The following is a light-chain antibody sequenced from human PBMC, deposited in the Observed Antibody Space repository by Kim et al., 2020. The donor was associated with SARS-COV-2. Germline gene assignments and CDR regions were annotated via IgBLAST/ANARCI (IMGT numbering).Light chain of an antibody. CDR1: QGLSNH. V-gene: IGKV1-6*01. J-gene: IGKJ2*01. CDR2: AAS. Sequence: AVQLTQSPSSLSASVGDRVTITCRANQGLSNHLAWYQQKPGKAPKLLIYAASTLQTGVPPRFSGSESGTDFTLTISNLQPEDFATYYCLLVHKSPYALGQGPRLEI. CDR3: LLVHKSPYA.